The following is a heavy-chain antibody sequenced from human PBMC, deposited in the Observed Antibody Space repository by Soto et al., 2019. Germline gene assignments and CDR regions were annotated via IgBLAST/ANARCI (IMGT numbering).Heavy chain of an antibody. CDR2: ISSSSSYI. D-gene: IGHD3-16*01. CDR3: ARDYGDYYDYVWGSYNY. V-gene: IGHV3-21*01. J-gene: IGHJ4*02. Sequence: SGGSLRLSCAASGFTFSSYSMNWVRQAPGKGLEWVSSISSSSSYIYYADSVKGRFTISRDNAKNSLYLQMNSLRAEDTAVYYCARDYGDYYDYVWGSYNYWGQGTLVTVSS. CDR1: GFTFSSYS.